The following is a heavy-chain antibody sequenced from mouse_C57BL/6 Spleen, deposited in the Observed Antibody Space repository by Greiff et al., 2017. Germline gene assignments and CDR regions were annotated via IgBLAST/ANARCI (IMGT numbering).Heavy chain of an antibody. V-gene: IGHV5-17*01. CDR1: GFTFSDYG. CDR2: ISSGSSTI. CDR3: ARPLYGYDGSWFAY. J-gene: IGHJ3*01. Sequence: EVQLVESGGGLVKPGGSLKLSCAASGFTFSDYGMHWVRQAPEKGLEWVAYISSGSSTIYYADTVKGRFTISRDNAKNTLFLQMTSLRSEDTAMYYCARPLYGYDGSWFAYWGQGTLVTVSA. D-gene: IGHD2-2*01.